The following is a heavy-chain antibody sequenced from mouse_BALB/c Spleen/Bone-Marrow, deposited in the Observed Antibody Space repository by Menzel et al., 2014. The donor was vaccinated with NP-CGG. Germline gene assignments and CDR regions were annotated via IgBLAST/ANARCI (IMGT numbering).Heavy chain of an antibody. J-gene: IGHJ2*01. Sequence: LVESGAELVRPGTSVKVSCKASGYAFTNYLIEWVKQRPGQGLEWIGVINPGSGGTNYNEKFKGKATLTADKSSSTAYMQLNSLTSDDSAVYFCARRELGEFDYWGQGTTLTVSS. CDR3: ARRELGEFDY. D-gene: IGHD4-1*01. V-gene: IGHV1-54*03. CDR2: INPGSGGT. CDR1: GYAFTNYL.